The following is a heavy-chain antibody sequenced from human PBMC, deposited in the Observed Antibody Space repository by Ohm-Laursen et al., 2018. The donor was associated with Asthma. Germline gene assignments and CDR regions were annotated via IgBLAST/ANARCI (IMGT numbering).Heavy chain of an antibody. CDR3: ASELKNYYDSSGYYGYFDY. CDR1: GYTFTGYY. Sequence: EASVKVSCKASGYTFTGYYMHWVRQAPGQGLEWMGRINPNSGGTNYAQKFQGKVTMTRDTSISTAYMELSSLRSEDTAVYYCASELKNYYDSSGYYGYFDYWGQGTLVTVSS. D-gene: IGHD3-22*01. CDR2: INPNSGGT. J-gene: IGHJ4*02. V-gene: IGHV1-2*06.